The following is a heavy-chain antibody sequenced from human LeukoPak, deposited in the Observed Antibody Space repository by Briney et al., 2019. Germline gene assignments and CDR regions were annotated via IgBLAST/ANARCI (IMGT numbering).Heavy chain of an antibody. V-gene: IGHV1-2*02. CDR3: ALGAGGYCSGGSCYPPHFDY. CDR2: INPNSGGT. CDR1: GYTFTGYS. J-gene: IGHJ4*02. D-gene: IGHD2-15*01. Sequence: ASVKVSCKASGYTFTGYSMHWVRQAPGQGLEWMGWINPNSGGTNYAQKFQGRVTMTRDTSISTAYMELSRLRSDDTAVYYCALGAGGYCSGGSCYPPHFDYWGQGTLVTVSS.